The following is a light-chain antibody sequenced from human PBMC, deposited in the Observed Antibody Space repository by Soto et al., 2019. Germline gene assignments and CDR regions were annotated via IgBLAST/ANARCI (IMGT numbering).Light chain of an antibody. CDR3: QQHGNSPRT. V-gene: IGKV3-20*01. CDR1: QSVSSY. Sequence: EIVLTQSPDTLSLSPGERATRSCRASQSVSSYLAWYQQKPGQAPRLLIYGASSRATGIPVRFSGSGSGTDFTLTISRLEPEDFAVYYCQQHGNSPRTFGQGTKVDIK. CDR2: GAS. J-gene: IGKJ1*01.